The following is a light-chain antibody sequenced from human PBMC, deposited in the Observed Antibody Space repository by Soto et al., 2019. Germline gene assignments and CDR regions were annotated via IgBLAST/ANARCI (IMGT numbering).Light chain of an antibody. Sequence: EIVLTQSPGTLSLSPGERATLSCRASQSVSSSYLAWYQQKPGQAPRLLIYGASSRATSIPDWFSGSGSGTDFTLTISRLEPEDFAVYYCQQYGSSPALFGPGTKVDIK. CDR2: GAS. CDR1: QSVSSSY. V-gene: IGKV3-20*01. J-gene: IGKJ3*01. CDR3: QQYGSSPAL.